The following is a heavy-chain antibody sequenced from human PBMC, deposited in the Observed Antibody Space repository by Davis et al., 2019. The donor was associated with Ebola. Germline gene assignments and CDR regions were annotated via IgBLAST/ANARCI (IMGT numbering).Heavy chain of an antibody. CDR3: AKDLYFDWLWDY. Sequence: GESLKISCAASGFTFSSYAMSWVRQAPGKGLEWVSAISGSGGSTYYADSVKGRFTISRDNSKNTLYLQMNSLRAEDTAVYYCAKDLYFDWLWDYWGQGTLVTVSS. CDR2: ISGSGGST. CDR1: GFTFSSYA. J-gene: IGHJ4*02. D-gene: IGHD3-9*01. V-gene: IGHV3-23*01.